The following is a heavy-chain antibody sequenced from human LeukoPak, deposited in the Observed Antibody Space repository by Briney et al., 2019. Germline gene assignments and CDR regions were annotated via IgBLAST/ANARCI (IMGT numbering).Heavy chain of an antibody. CDR1: GFTFSSYS. V-gene: IGHV3-48*01. Sequence: GGSLRLSCAASGFTFSSYSMNWVRQAPGKGLEWVSYISSSSSTIYYADSVKGRFTISRDNAKNSLYLQMNSLRAEDTAVYYCARDRTTGTFLFDYRGQGTLVTVSS. CDR2: ISSSSSTI. J-gene: IGHJ4*02. CDR3: ARDRTTGTFLFDY. D-gene: IGHD1-1*01.